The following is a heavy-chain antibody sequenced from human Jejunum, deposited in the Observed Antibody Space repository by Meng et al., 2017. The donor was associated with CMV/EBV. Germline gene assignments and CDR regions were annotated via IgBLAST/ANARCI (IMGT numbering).Heavy chain of an antibody. CDR1: CGSISGYS. CDR2: ISYSGST. D-gene: IGHD1-26*01. CDR3: ARDRKSGSEFDY. Sequence: VSCGSISGYSWSWIRQPPGKGLEWIGYISYSGSTNYNPSLKSRVTISVDTSKNQFSLRLSSVTAADTGVYYCARDRKSGSEFDYWGQGTLGTVSS. J-gene: IGHJ4*02. V-gene: IGHV4-59*01.